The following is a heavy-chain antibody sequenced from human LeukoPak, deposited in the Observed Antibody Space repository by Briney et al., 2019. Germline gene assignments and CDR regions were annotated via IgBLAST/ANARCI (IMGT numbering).Heavy chain of an antibody. CDR1: GGSISSSSYY. J-gene: IGHJ4*02. Sequence: SETLSLTCTVSGGSISSSSYYWSWIRQPPGKGLEWIGYIYYSGSTNYNPSLKSRVTISVDTSKNQFSLKLSSVTAADTAVYYCASGVGLAATQGYFDYWGQGTLVTVSS. D-gene: IGHD2-15*01. CDR2: IYYSGST. CDR3: ASGVGLAATQGYFDY. V-gene: IGHV4-61*01.